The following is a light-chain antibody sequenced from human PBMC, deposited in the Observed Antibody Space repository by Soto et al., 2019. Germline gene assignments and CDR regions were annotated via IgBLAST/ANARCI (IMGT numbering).Light chain of an antibody. V-gene: IGKV3-15*01. Sequence: EIVLTQSPATLSVSPGERATLSCRATETISTNLAWFQRKPGQPPRLLIYGPSTRATGVPDRFSGSGSGTEFTLIISSLQSEDVALYYCQQYNNWPPAITFGQGTRLEIK. CDR3: QQYNNWPPAIT. CDR2: GPS. CDR1: ETISTN. J-gene: IGKJ5*01.